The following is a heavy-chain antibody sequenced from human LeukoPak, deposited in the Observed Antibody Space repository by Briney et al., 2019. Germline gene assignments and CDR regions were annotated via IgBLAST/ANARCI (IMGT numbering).Heavy chain of an antibody. D-gene: IGHD3-10*01. J-gene: IGHJ4*02. CDR1: GFTFDDYA. CDR3: AKGHLWFGEFPQGFDY. V-gene: IGHV3-9*01. CDR2: ISWNSGSI. Sequence: GGSLRLSCAASGFTFDDYAMHWVRQAPGKGLEWVSGISWNSGSIGYADSVRGRFTISRDNAKNSLYLQMNSLRAEDTALYYCAKGHLWFGEFPQGFDYWGQGTLVTVSS.